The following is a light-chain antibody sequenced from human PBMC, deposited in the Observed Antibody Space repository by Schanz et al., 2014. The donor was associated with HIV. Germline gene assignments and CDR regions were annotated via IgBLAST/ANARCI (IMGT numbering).Light chain of an antibody. V-gene: IGLV2-14*03. Sequence: QSALTQPASVSGSPGQSITISCTGTSSDIGGYNHVSWYQQHPGKAPKLIIHHVTNRPSGVSDRFSGSKSGNTASLTISGLQAEDEADYYCSSYAGNSNNLNVVFGGGTKLTVL. CDR2: HVT. CDR3: SSYAGNSNNLNVV. CDR1: SSDIGGYNH. J-gene: IGLJ2*01.